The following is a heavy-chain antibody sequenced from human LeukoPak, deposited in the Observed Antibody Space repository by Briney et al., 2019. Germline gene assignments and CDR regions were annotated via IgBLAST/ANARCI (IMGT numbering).Heavy chain of an antibody. CDR3: ARGGHWLDP. CDR1: GFMFRTNW. Sequence: PGGSLRLSCAASGFMFRTNWMSWVRQAPGKGLEWVANIKGDGSEKYYGDSVKGRFTISRDNAKNLLFLQMNSLRVEDTAVYFCARGGHWLDPWGQGTMVTVSP. J-gene: IGHJ5*02. CDR2: IKGDGSEK. V-gene: IGHV3-7*01.